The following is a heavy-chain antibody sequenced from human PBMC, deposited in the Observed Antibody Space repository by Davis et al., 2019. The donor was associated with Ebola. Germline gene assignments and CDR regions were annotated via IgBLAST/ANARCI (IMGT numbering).Heavy chain of an antibody. J-gene: IGHJ4*02. V-gene: IGHV4-34*01. CDR1: GGPLIDYY. Sequence: PSETLSLTCAVYGGPLIDYYWSWIRQPPGEGLEWIGELDHRGDTKYNPSLKSRAILSMDTSRKQFSLKLTSVTAADTAVYFCASPHQIRGRDFFDCWCPGTLVTVSS. D-gene: IGHD2-2*01. CDR2: LDHRGDT. CDR3: ASPHQIRGRDFFDC.